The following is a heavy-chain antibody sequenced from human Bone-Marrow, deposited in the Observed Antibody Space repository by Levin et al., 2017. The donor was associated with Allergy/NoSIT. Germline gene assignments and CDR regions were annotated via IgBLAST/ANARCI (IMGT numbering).Heavy chain of an antibody. CDR1: GGSFSAYS. V-gene: IGHV4-34*01. J-gene: IGHJ5*02. CDR2: INHSGST. Sequence: SQTLSLTCAVYGGSFSAYSWSWLRQPPGKGLEWIGEINHSGSTNYNPSLKSRITISLDTSKNQFSLQLRSVTAADTAVYYCARVPENWFDPWGQGTLVTVSS. CDR3: ARVPENWFDP.